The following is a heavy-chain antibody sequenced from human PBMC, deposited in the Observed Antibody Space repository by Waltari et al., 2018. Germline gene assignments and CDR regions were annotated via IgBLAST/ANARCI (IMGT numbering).Heavy chain of an antibody. CDR2: INHSGST. J-gene: IGHJ4*02. Sequence: QVQLQQWGAGLLKPSETLSLTCAVYGGSFSGYYWSWIRQPPGKGLEWIGEINHSGSTNYNPSLKSRGTISVDTAKNQFSLKLSSVTAADTAVYYCASVSVVTATHPDYWGQGTLVTVSS. CDR1: GGSFSGYY. D-gene: IGHD2-21*02. CDR3: ASVSVVTATHPDY. V-gene: IGHV4-34*01.